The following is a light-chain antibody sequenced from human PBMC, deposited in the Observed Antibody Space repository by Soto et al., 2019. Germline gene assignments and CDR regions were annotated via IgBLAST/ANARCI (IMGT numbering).Light chain of an antibody. V-gene: IGKV2-30*01. Sequence: EVVMTQSPLSLPVTLGQPASISCRSSQSLVNSDGNTYLNWFHQRPGQSPRRLIYKVSNRDSGVPDRFSGRGSGTDFPLRISRVEAEDVGVYYCMQGSHWPRTFGQGTRVEIK. CDR2: KVS. CDR1: QSLVNSDGNTY. CDR3: MQGSHWPRT. J-gene: IGKJ1*01.